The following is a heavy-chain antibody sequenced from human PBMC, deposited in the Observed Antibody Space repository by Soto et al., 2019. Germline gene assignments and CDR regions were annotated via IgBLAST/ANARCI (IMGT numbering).Heavy chain of an antibody. CDR1: GGTFSSYA. V-gene: IGHV1-69*12. Sequence: QVQLVQSGAEVKKPGSSVKVSCKASGGTFSSYAISWVRQAPGQGLEWMGGIIPIFGTANYAQTFQGRVTIAAEESPGTAFMELSSRRSEDTSVYYCARGDGYVNFDYWGQGTLVTVSS. J-gene: IGHJ4*02. CDR2: IIPIFGTA. D-gene: IGHD5-12*01. CDR3: ARGDGYVNFDY.